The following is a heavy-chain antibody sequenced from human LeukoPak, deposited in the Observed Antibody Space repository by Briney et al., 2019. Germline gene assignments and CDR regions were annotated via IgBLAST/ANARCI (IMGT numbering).Heavy chain of an antibody. Sequence: SETLSLTYTVSGGSISNYYWSWIRQPAGKGLEWIGRIHTSGSSNCNPSLKSRVTMSVDTSKNQFSLKLTSVTAADTAVYYCARGSSGAGFDYWGQGTLVTVSS. J-gene: IGHJ4*02. CDR2: IHTSGSS. CDR1: GGSISNYY. CDR3: ARGSSGAGFDY. V-gene: IGHV4-4*07. D-gene: IGHD2-15*01.